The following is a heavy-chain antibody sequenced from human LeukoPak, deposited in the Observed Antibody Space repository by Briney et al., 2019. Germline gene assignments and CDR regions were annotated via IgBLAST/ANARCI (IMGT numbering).Heavy chain of an antibody. V-gene: IGHV1-2*02. J-gene: IGHJ4*02. CDR1: GYPVSDYY. CDR2: IRGDTGDT. D-gene: IGHD2-15*01. CDR3: ARVRVNSCDY. Sequence: EASVTISCKTSGYPVSDYYMHWVRQAPGQGLEWMGWIRGDTGDTDSPQKFRGRVTMTGDTSTDTAYLELSRLRYDDTAIYFCARVRVNSCDYWGQGTLVTVSS.